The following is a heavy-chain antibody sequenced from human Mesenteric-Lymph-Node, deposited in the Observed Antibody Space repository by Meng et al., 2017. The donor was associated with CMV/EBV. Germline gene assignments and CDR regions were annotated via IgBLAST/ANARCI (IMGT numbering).Heavy chain of an antibody. CDR1: GGAFSGYY. CDR2: INHSGST. J-gene: IGHJ4*02. D-gene: IGHD4-23*01. Sequence: HLQQWGAVLVKPSGTLSLTSAVYGGAFSGYYWSWIRKPSGKGLEWIGEINHSGSTNYNPSLKSRVTISVDTSKNQFSLKLSSVTAADTAVYYCARHQRWLKSEGGFNYWGQGTLVTVSS. V-gene: IGHV4-34*01. CDR3: ARHQRWLKSEGGFNY.